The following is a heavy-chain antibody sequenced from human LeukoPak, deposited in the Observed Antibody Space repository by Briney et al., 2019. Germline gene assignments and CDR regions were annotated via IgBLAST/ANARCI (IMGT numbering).Heavy chain of an antibody. D-gene: IGHD1-26*01. CDR3: AAVPKSLGIYSGSLGDY. CDR2: IIPIFGTA. Sequence: SVKVSCKASGGTFSSYAISWVRQAPGQGLEWMGGIIPIFGTANYAQKFQGRVTITTDESTSTAYMELSSLRSEDTAVYYCAAVPKSLGIYSGSLGDYWGQGTLVTVSS. V-gene: IGHV1-69*05. CDR1: GGTFSSYA. J-gene: IGHJ4*02.